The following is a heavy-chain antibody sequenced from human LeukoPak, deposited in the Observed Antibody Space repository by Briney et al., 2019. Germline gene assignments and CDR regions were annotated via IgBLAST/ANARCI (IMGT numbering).Heavy chain of an antibody. Sequence: GGSLRLSCTTSGFIFGDYAMSWFRQAPGKGLEWVGFIRSKTYGGAIEYAASVKGRFTISRDDSKSIAYLQMNSLKTEDTAVYYCARDQLGGGPDDYYYYYMDVWGKGTTVIVSS. J-gene: IGHJ6*03. D-gene: IGHD4-23*01. CDR1: GFIFGDYA. CDR2: IRSKTYGGAI. CDR3: ARDQLGGGPDDYYYYYMDV. V-gene: IGHV3-49*03.